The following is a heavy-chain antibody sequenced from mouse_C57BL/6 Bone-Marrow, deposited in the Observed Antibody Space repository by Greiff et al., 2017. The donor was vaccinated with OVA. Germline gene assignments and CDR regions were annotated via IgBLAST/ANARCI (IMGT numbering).Heavy chain of an antibody. CDR1: GYTFESYD. CDR2: IYPGDGRP. J-gene: IGHJ3*01. V-gene: IGHV1-85*01. D-gene: IGHD2-3*01. Sequence: QVQLQQSGPELVKPGASVKLSCKASGYTFESYDINWVKQRPGQGLEWIGWIYPGDGRPKDNGKFKGKATLTVDTSSSTAYMELHSLTSEDSAVYFCARRGDGGFAYWGQGTLVTVSA. CDR3: ARRGDGGFAY.